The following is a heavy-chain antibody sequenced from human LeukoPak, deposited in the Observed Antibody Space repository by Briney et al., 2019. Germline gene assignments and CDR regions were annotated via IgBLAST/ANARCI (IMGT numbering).Heavy chain of an antibody. J-gene: IGHJ3*02. CDR2: INPNSGGT. CDR1: GYTFTGYY. V-gene: IGHV1-2*02. CDR3: ARVLRYFDLLFHARFDAFDI. Sequence: ASVKVSCKASGYTFTGYYMHWVRQAPGQGLEWMGWINPNSGGTNYAQKFQGRVTMTRYTSISTAYMELSRLRSDDTAVYYCARVLRYFDLLFHARFDAFDIWGQGTMVTVSS. D-gene: IGHD3-9*01.